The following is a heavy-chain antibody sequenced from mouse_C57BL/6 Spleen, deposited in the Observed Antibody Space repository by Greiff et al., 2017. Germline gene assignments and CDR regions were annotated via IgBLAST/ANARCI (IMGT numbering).Heavy chain of an antibody. CDR2: IHPNSGST. CDR3: ARSGTTVVATDYAMDY. J-gene: IGHJ4*01. D-gene: IGHD1-1*01. Sequence: QVQLQQPGAELVKPGASVKLSCKASGYTFTSYWMHWVKQRPGQGLEWIGMIHPNSGSTNYNEKFKSKATLTVDKSSSTAYMQLSSLTSEDSAVYYWARSGTTVVATDYAMDYWGQGTSVTVSS. V-gene: IGHV1-64*01. CDR1: GYTFTSYW.